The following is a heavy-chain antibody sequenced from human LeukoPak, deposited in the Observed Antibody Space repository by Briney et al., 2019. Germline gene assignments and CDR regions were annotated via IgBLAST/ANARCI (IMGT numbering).Heavy chain of an antibody. Sequence: GGSLRLSCAASGFTFSSYWMSWVRQAPGKGLEWVANIKQDGSEKYYVDSVKGRFTISRDNAKNSLFLQMSSLRVEDTAVYYCASSGRFDCWGQGTLVTVSS. V-gene: IGHV3-7*01. CDR1: GFTFSSYW. D-gene: IGHD2-15*01. CDR3: ASSGRFDC. J-gene: IGHJ4*02. CDR2: IKQDGSEK.